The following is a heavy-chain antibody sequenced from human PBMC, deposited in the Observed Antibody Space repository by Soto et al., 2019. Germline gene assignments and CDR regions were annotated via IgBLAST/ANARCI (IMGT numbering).Heavy chain of an antibody. D-gene: IGHD2-2*03. V-gene: IGHV3-21*01. Sequence: PGGSLRLSCAASGFTFSSYSMNWVRQAPGKGLEWVSSISSSSSYIYYADSVKGRFTISRDNAKNSLYLQMNSLGAEDTAVYCCARDKRFVGYCSSTSCYEYWSPENYFDYWGQGTLVTVSS. CDR1: GFTFSSYS. CDR3: ARDKRFVGYCSSTSCYEYWSPENYFDY. CDR2: ISSSSSYI. J-gene: IGHJ4*02.